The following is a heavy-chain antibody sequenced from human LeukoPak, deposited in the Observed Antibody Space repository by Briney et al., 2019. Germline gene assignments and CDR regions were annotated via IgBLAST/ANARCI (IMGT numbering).Heavy chain of an antibody. CDR1: GGTFSSYA. D-gene: IGHD3-16*01. Sequence: SVKVSCKASGGTFSSYAISWVRQAPGQGLEWMGGIIPIFGTANYAQKFQGRVTITADKSTSTAYMELSSLRSEDTAVYYCAKSRELCLYYFDYWGQGTLVTVSS. CDR3: AKSRELCLYYFDY. V-gene: IGHV1-69*06. J-gene: IGHJ4*02. CDR2: IIPIFGTA.